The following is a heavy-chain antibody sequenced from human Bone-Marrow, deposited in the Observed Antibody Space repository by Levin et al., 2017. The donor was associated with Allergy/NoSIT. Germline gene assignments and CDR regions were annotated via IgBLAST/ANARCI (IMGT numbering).Heavy chain of an antibody. CDR2: VSDGGDYT. CDR1: GFTFSTYA. CDR3: AKDDGTAYYSFDS. Sequence: LSLTCAASGFTFSTYAMNWDRQAPGQGLEWVSSVSDGGDYTFYADSVKGRFTISRDNSKNTLYLQMNSLRAEDTALYYCAKDDGTAYYSFDSWGQGTLVTVSS. D-gene: IGHD1-26*01. J-gene: IGHJ4*02. V-gene: IGHV3-23*01.